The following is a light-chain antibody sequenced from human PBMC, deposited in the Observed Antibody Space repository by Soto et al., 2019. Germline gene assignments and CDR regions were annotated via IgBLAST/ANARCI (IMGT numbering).Light chain of an antibody. CDR1: NNDVGAHDF. J-gene: IGLJ2*01. V-gene: IGLV2-14*01. Sequence: QSALTQPASVSGSPGQSITISCTGTNNDVGAHDFVSWYQLHPGKAPRLMIYGVTNRPSGVSNRFSAAKSGNTAFLTISGLQTDDEADYYCSSYTRSTTLVFGGGTQLTVL. CDR2: GVT. CDR3: SSYTRSTTLV.